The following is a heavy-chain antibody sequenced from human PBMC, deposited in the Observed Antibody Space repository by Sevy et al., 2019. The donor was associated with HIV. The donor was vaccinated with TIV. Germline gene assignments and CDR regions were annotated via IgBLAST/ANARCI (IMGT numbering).Heavy chain of an antibody. CDR1: GDSITSSRHY. CDR2: VSYTGET. J-gene: IGHJ4*02. Sequence: SETLSLTCTVSGDSITSSRHYWSWIRQPPGKGLEWIGSVSYTGETFFSPSLKSRGTISVDASKNQFSLRLTSVTAAETAGYYWGGRGETGLVPGGAFDYWGQGTLVTVSS. V-gene: IGHV4-39*01. CDR3: GGRGETGLVPGGAFDY. D-gene: IGHD3-10*01.